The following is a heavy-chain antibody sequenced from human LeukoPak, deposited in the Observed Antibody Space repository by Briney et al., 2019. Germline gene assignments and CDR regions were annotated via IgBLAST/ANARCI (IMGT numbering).Heavy chain of an antibody. CDR1: GDSIGRHY. V-gene: IGHV4-59*11. J-gene: IGHJ2*01. CDR3: AKDGNRSGYYNYSYFDL. D-gene: IGHD3-3*01. CDR2: IFYSGST. Sequence: PSETLSLTCTVSGDSIGRHYCGWIRQPPGKGLEWIGYIFYSGSTYYNPSLKSRVTISVDTSKNQFSLKLSSVTAADAAVYYCAKDGNRSGYYNYSYFDLWGRGTMVTVST.